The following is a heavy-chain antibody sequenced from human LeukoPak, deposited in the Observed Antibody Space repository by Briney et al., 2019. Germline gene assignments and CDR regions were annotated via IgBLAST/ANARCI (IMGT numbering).Heavy chain of an antibody. Sequence: PGGSLRLSCVASGFTFSSYAMSWARQAPGKGLEWVSGISSSGSGGNTYYADSVKGRFTISRDSSKNTLFLQMNTLRAEDTAVYYCAKSYDSSGYYYRLDYWGQGTLVTVSS. V-gene: IGHV3-23*01. CDR3: AKSYDSSGYYYRLDY. CDR1: GFTFSSYA. J-gene: IGHJ4*02. CDR2: ISSSGSGGNT. D-gene: IGHD3-22*01.